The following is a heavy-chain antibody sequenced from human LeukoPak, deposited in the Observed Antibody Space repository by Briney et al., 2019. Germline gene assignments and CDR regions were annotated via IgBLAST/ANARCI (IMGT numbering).Heavy chain of an antibody. CDR1: GFTFSRDW. J-gene: IGHJ4*02. D-gene: IGHD3-16*01. CDR2: TKQDGREK. Sequence: PGGSLRLSCAASGFTFSRDWMNWVRQAPGKGLEWVANTKQDGREKYYVDSVKGRFTISRDNAKNSLYLQMNSLRVEDTAVYYCARDYWGSSSYWGQGTLVTVSS. CDR3: ARDYWGSSSY. V-gene: IGHV3-7*01.